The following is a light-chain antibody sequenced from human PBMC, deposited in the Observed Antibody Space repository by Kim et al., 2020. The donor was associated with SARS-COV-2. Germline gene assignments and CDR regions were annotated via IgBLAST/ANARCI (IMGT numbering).Light chain of an antibody. CDR2: GAS. V-gene: IGKV3-20*01. CDR1: QTISSAY. Sequence: EIVLTQSPGTLSLSPGKRATLSCRASQTISSAYLAWYQQKPGQAPRLLIYGASSRASDIPDRFSGSGSGTDFTLTISRLEPEDFAFYYCQQYGNSPAFGQGTKVDIK. J-gene: IGKJ1*01. CDR3: QQYGNSPA.